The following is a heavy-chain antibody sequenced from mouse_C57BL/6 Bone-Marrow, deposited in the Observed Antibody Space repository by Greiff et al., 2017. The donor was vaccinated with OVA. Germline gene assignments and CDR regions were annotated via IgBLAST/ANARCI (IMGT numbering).Heavy chain of an antibody. CDR2: ISDGGSYT. CDR3: ARDPPYYYGSSGYFDV. CDR1: GFTFSSYA. D-gene: IGHD1-1*01. J-gene: IGHJ1*03. Sequence: EVQLVESGGGLVKPGGSLKLSCAASGFTFSSYAMSWVRQTPEKRLEWVATISDGGSYTYYPDNVKGRFTISRDNAKNNLYLQMSHLKSEDTAMYYCARDPPYYYGSSGYFDVWGTGTTVTVSS. V-gene: IGHV5-4*01.